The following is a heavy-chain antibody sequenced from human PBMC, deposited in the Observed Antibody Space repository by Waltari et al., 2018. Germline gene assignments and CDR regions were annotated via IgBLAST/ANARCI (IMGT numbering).Heavy chain of an antibody. D-gene: IGHD1-26*01. J-gene: IGHJ3*02. CDR2: ISGSGGST. CDR3: ARVFGLGATNLDAFDI. CDR1: GFTFSSYA. Sequence: EVQLLESGGGLVQPGGSLRLSCAASGFTFSSYAMSWVRQAPGKGLEWVSAISGSGGSTYYADSVKGRFTISRDNSKNTLYLQMNSLRSEDTAVYYCARVFGLGATNLDAFDIWGQGTMVTASS. V-gene: IGHV3-23*01.